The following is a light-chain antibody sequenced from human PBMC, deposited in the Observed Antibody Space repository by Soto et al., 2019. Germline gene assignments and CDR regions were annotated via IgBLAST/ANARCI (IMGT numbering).Light chain of an antibody. J-gene: IGLJ2*01. V-gene: IGLV1-40*01. CDR1: SSNIGSNYA. Sequence: QLVLTQPPSVSGAPGQRVTISCTGSSSNIGSNYAVQWYQQLPGAAPKLLIFSNSNRPSGVPDRFSGSNSGTSASLAITGLQAEDEADYYCQSYDNSLNTVVFGGGTKVTVL. CDR2: SNS. CDR3: QSYDNSLNTVV.